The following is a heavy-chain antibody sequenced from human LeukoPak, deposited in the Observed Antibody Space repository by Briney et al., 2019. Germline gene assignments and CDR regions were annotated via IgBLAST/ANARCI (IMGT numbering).Heavy chain of an antibody. V-gene: IGHV3-30*18. CDR2: ISYDGSDK. J-gene: IGHJ4*02. CDR3: AKQREGISWSPDY. D-gene: IGHD6-13*01. CDR1: GFTFSSYG. Sequence: PGTSLRLSCAASGFTFSSYGMHWVRQAPGKGLEWVAVISYDGSDKYYADSVKGRFTISRDNSKNTLYLQMNSLRAEDTAVYYCAKQREGISWSPDYWGQGTLVTVS.